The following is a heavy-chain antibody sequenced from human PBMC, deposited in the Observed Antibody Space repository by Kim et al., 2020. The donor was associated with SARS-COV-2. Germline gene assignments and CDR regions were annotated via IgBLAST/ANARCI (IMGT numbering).Heavy chain of an antibody. Sequence: SETLSLTCTVSGGSISSSSYYWGWIRQPPGKGLERIGSIYYSGSTYYNPSLKSRVTISVDTSKNQFSLKLSSVTAADTAVYYCAGWPLTYYFDYWGQGTLVTVSS. CDR1: GGSISSSSYY. CDR2: IYYSGST. J-gene: IGHJ4*02. CDR3: AGWPLTYYFDY. V-gene: IGHV4-39*07.